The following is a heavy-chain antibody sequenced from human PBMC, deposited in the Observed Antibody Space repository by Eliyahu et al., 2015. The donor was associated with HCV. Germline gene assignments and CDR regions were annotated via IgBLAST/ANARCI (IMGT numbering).Heavy chain of an antibody. J-gene: IGHJ3*02. CDR1: GGSFSGYY. V-gene: IGHV4-34*01. CDR2: INHSGST. D-gene: IGHD5-18*01. CDR3: ARVPPPPPRGRGYSPRVAFDI. Sequence: QVQLQQWGAGLLKPSETLSLTCAVYGGSFSGYYWSWIRQPPGKGLEWIGEINHSGSTNYNPSLKSRVTISVDTSKNQFSLKLSSVTAADTAVYYCARVPPPPPRGRGYSPRVAFDIWGQGTMVTVPS.